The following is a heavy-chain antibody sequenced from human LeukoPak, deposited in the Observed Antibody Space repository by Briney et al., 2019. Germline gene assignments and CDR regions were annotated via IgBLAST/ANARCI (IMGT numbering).Heavy chain of an antibody. V-gene: IGHV3-7*01. CDR1: GFTFSSYA. D-gene: IGHD3-22*01. Sequence: GGSLTLSCAGSGFTFSSYAMSWVRQAPGQGLEWVANIKPDGSEKFYVDSVKGRFTISRDNAKNSLYLQMNSLRAEDTAVYYCASGKGGYYVSSGRFWGQGTLVTVSS. J-gene: IGHJ4*02. CDR2: IKPDGSEK. CDR3: ASGKGGYYVSSGRF.